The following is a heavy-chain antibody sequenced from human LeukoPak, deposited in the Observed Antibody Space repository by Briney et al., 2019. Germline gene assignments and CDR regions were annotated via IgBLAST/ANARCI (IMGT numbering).Heavy chain of an antibody. D-gene: IGHD5-24*01. CDR1: GYSISSGYY. CDR2: IYHSGST. CDR3: ARHEAEMATILGNY. V-gene: IGHV4-38-2*01. J-gene: IGHJ4*02. Sequence: SETLSLTCAVSGYSISSGYYWGWIRQPPGKGLEWIGSIYHSGSTFYNPSLKSRVTISVDTSKNQFSLRLSSVTASDTAVSYCARHEAEMATILGNYWGQGTLVTVSS.